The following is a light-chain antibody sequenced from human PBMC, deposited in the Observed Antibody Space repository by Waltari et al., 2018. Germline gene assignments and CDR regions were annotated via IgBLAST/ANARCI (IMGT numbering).Light chain of an antibody. Sequence: DIQMTHSPLSLSASVGERATITCRASQDIDSYLAWFQQKPGKAPKSLIYEASNLQTGVPSRFSGSGSGTDFTLTISSLQPEDFATYYCHQYDSYPLTFGGGTRVEIK. V-gene: IGKV1-16*01. CDR2: EAS. CDR1: QDIDSY. J-gene: IGKJ4*01. CDR3: HQYDSYPLT.